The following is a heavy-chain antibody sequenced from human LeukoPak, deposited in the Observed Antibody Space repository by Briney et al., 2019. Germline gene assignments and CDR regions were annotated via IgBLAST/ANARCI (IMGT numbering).Heavy chain of an antibody. CDR2: ISGSGGST. Sequence: GGSLRLSCAASGFTFSSYAMSWVRQAPGKGLEWVSAISGSGGSTYYADSVKGRFTISRDNFKNTLYLQMNSLRAEDTAVYYCAKYYYGSGSYYNVKLYNWFDPWGQGTLVTVSS. D-gene: IGHD3-10*01. CDR1: GFTFSSYA. J-gene: IGHJ5*02. V-gene: IGHV3-23*01. CDR3: AKYYYGSGSYYNVKLYNWFDP.